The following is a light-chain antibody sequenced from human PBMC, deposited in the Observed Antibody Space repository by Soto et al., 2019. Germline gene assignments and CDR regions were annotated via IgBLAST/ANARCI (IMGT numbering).Light chain of an antibody. CDR1: QGVRSD. Sequence: AIQMTQSPSSLSASVGDRVTITCRASQGVRSDLGWYQQKPGQAPELLIYAASILQSGVPSRFRGRGSGTEFTLTIVSLQPEDFATYFCLQDYSYPRTFGQGTKVEVK. CDR2: AAS. V-gene: IGKV1-6*01. CDR3: LQDYSYPRT. J-gene: IGKJ1*01.